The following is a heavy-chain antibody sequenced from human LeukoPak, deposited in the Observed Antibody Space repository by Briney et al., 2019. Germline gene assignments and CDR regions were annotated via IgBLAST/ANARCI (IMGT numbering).Heavy chain of an antibody. V-gene: IGHV4-59*01. J-gene: IGHJ3*01. CDR3: ASVSGPGVATGSRTFDL. D-gene: IGHD2-8*01. CDR2: VYKRQSA. Sequence: SETLSLTCSVSVGSISSFSWAWIRQPPGKGLEWIGFVYKRQSANYHPSLESRLTISVDTSNNQFSLKLTSVTAADAAVYYCASVSGPGVATGSRTFDLWGQGTMVTVSS. CDR1: VGSISSFS.